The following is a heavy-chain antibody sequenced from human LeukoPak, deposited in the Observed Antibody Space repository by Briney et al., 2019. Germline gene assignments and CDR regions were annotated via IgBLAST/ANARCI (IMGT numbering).Heavy chain of an antibody. V-gene: IGHV3-7*01. D-gene: IGHD3-16*01. Sequence: GGSLRLSCAASGFTFSSYWMSWVRQAPGKGLEWVANIKQDGSEKCYVDSVKGQFTISRDNAKNSLYLQMNSLRAEDTAVYYCARARRGYYFDYWGQGTLVTVSS. CDR3: ARARRGYYFDY. CDR1: GFTFSSYW. J-gene: IGHJ4*02. CDR2: IKQDGSEK.